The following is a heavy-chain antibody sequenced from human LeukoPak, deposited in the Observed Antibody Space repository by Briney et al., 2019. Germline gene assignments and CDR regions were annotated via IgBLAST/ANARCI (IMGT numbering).Heavy chain of an antibody. CDR3: AKDQSSGTYYDY. D-gene: IGHD1-26*01. V-gene: IGHV3-23*01. Sequence: GGSLRLSYAASGFTFSSYDMSWVRQAPGKGLEWVSAISGSGGSTYYADSVKGRFTISRDNSRNTLYLQMNSLTAEDTAVYFCAKDQSSGTYYDYWGQGTLVTVSS. CDR1: GFTFSSYD. J-gene: IGHJ4*02. CDR2: ISGSGGST.